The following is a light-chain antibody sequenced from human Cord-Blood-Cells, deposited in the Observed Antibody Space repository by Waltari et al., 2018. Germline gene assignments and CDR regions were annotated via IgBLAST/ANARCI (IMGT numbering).Light chain of an antibody. CDR3: QQSYSTLLT. V-gene: IGKV1-39*01. J-gene: IGKJ4*01. Sequence: DIQLTQSPSSLSVSVGDGVTITCRASQSMSSYLIWYQQKPGKAPKLLIYAAPSLQSGVPSRVSDSGSGRDFTLTISSLRPEDFATYYCQQSYSTLLTFGGGTKVEIK. CDR2: AAP. CDR1: QSMSSY.